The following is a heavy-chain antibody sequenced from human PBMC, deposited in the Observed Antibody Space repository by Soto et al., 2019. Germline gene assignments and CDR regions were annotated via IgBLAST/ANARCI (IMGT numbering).Heavy chain of an antibody. CDR1: GFDFNNYW. D-gene: IGHD4-17*01. Sequence: EVRLVQSGGGLVQPGGSLRLSCGASGFDFNNYWMHWVRQDPGKGLVWVSRINGDGSDIKYADSVKGRFTISRDNAKNTVYLQMNSLRVEDTAVYYCARDQTTGDWFDAWGQGTLVTVSS. J-gene: IGHJ5*02. V-gene: IGHV3-74*03. CDR3: ARDQTTGDWFDA. CDR2: INGDGSDI.